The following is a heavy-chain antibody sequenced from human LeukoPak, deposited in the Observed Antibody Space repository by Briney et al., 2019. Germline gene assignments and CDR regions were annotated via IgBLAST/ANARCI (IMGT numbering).Heavy chain of an antibody. V-gene: IGHV4-34*01. J-gene: IGHJ5*02. D-gene: IGHD3-10*01. Sequence: SETLSLTCAVYGGSSSGYSWGWFGNPQGKGLNGIGKSNHSGSTNYNPSLKSRVTISVDTSKNQFSLKLSSVTAADTAVYYCARGWRYYGSGSYCWFDPWGQGTLVTVSS. CDR2: SNHSGST. CDR1: GGSSSGYS. CDR3: ARGWRYYGSGSYCWFDP.